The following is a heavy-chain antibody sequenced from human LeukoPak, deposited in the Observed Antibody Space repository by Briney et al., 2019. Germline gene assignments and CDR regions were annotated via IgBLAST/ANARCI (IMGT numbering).Heavy chain of an antibody. V-gene: IGHV1-46*01. CDR2: INPGGGST. CDR3: ARDRFESKGRYYDFWSGNPHSDY. D-gene: IGHD3-3*01. CDR1: GYTFTSYY. Sequence: ASVKVSCKASGYTFTSYYMHWVRQAPGQGLEWMGIINPGGGSTSYAQKFQGRVTMTRDTSTSTVYMELSSLRSEDTAVYYCARDRFESKGRYYDFWSGNPHSDYWGQGTLVTVSS. J-gene: IGHJ4*02.